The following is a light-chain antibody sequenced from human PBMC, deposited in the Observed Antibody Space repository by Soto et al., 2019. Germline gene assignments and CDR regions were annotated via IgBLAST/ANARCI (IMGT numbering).Light chain of an antibody. CDR3: CSFAGNYTFWV. V-gene: IGLV2-11*01. CDR1: SSDVGDYNY. J-gene: IGLJ3*02. CDR2: DVS. Sequence: QSALTQPRSVSXSPXXXXTISCTGTSSDVGDYNYVSWYQQYPGKAPKLVIYDVSKRPSGVPDRFSGSKSGNTASLTISGLQAEDEADYYCCSFAGNYTFWVFGGGTKLTVL.